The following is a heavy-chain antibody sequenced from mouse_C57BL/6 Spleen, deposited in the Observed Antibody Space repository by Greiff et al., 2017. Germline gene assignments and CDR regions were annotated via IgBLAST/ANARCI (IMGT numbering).Heavy chain of an antibody. CDR3: AKGCCYGKHWYCDV. Sequence: QVQLQQPGAELVKPGASVKMSCKASGYTFTSYWITWVKQRPGQGLEWIGDIYPGSGSTNYNEKFKSKATLTVDTSSSTAYMQLSSLTSEDSAVYYCAKGCCYGKHWYCDVWGTGTTVTVSS. CDR1: GYTFTSYW. CDR2: IYPGSGST. D-gene: IGHD1-1*02. V-gene: IGHV1-55*01. J-gene: IGHJ1*03.